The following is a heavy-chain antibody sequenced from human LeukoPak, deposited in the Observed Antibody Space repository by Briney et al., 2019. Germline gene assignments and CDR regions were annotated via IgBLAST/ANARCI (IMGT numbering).Heavy chain of an antibody. CDR1: GGSFSGYY. CDR2: INHSGST. D-gene: IGHD3-3*01. J-gene: IGHJ5*02. V-gene: IGHV4-34*01. Sequence: SETLSLTCAVYGGSFSGYYWSWIRQPPGKGLEWIGEINHSGSTNYNPSLKSRVTISVDTSKSQFPLKLSSVTAADTAVYYCAAYGGSAYYDFWSGYSGFWFDPWGQGTLVTVSS. CDR3: AAYGGSAYYDFWSGYSGFWFDP.